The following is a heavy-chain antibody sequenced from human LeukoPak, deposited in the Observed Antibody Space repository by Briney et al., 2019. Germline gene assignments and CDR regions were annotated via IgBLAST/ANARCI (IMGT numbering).Heavy chain of an antibody. J-gene: IGHJ6*04. CDR1: GGSISSGSYY. V-gene: IGHV4-61*02. Sequence: SQTLSLTCTVSGGSISSGSYYWSWIRQPAGKGLEWIGRIYTRGSTNYNPSLKSRVSISIDTSKNQFSLKLSSVTAADTAVYYCALVRGRMDVWGKGTTVTVSS. D-gene: IGHD3-10*01. CDR2: IYTRGST. CDR3: ALVRGRMDV.